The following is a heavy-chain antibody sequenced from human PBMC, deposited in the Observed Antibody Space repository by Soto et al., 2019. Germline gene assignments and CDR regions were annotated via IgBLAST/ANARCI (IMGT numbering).Heavy chain of an antibody. CDR1: GFTFSSYA. J-gene: IGHJ3*02. CDR2: ISGSGGST. CDR3: AKDVTVLMVYGVWAFDI. V-gene: IGHV3-23*01. Sequence: GGSLRLSCAASGFTFSSYAMSWVRQAPGKGLEWVSAISGSGGSTYYADSVKGRFTISRDNSKNTLYLQMNSLRAEDTAVYYCAKDVTVLMVYGVWAFDIWGQGTMVTVSS. D-gene: IGHD2-8*01.